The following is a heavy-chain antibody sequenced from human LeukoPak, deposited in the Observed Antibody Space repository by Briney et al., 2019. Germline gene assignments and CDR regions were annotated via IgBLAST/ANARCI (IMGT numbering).Heavy chain of an antibody. D-gene: IGHD2-21*02. CDR1: GFTFSSYA. CDR2: ISGSGGST. V-gene: IGHV3-23*01. J-gene: IGHJ4*02. CDR3: AKGLAYCGGDCYSYYFDY. Sequence: GGSLRLSCAASGFTFSSYAMSWVRQAPGKGLEWVSAISGSGGSTYYADSVKGRFTISRDNSKNTLYLQMNSLRAEDTAVYYCAKGLAYCGGDCYSYYFDYWGQGTLVTVSS.